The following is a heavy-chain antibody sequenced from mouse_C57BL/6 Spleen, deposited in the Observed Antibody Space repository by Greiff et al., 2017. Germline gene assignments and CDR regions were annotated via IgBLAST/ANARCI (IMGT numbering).Heavy chain of an antibody. J-gene: IGHJ1*03. CDR2: IWSGGST. V-gene: IGHV2-2*01. CDR1: GFSLTSYG. D-gene: IGHD1-1*01. Sequence: QVQLQQSGPGLVQPSQSLSITCTVSGFSLTSYGVHWVRQSPGKGLEWLGVIWSGGSTDYNAAFISRLSISKDNSKSQVFFKMNSLQAADTAIYYCARNRGSSYWYFDVWGTGTTVTVSS. CDR3: ARNRGSSYWYFDV.